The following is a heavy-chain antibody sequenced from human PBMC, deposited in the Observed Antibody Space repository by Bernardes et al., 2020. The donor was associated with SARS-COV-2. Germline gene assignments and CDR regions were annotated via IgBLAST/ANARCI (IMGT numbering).Heavy chain of an antibody. CDR2: IGSTGDT. CDR1: GFIFSSYD. D-gene: IGHD2-15*01. Sequence: GGSLRLSCAASGFIFSSYDMHWVRQVTGKGLEWVAGIGSTGDTYYSGSVKGRFTISRENAKNSFYLQMNSLRAGDTAVFYCARRNSGLYWDFDLWGRGTRVTVSS. J-gene: IGHJ2*01. CDR3: ARRNSGLYWDFDL. V-gene: IGHV3-13*01.